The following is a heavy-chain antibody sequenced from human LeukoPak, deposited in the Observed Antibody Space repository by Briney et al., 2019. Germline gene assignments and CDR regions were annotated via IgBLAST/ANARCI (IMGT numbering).Heavy chain of an antibody. Sequence: SETLFLTWTGSGVFISSYYWIWIRQPPGKGVGLIGYIDNSGNTNYNPYLKSRVTISVDTSKNKFSLKLTSVTAADTALYFCARIDDTTLPDFDYWGQGTLVTVSS. CDR1: GVFISSYY. D-gene: IGHD1-1*01. V-gene: IGHV4-59*08. J-gene: IGHJ4*02. CDR3: ARIDDTTLPDFDY. CDR2: IDNSGNT.